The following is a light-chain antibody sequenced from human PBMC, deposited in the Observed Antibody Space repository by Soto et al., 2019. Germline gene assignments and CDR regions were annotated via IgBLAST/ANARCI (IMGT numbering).Light chain of an antibody. Sequence: IFMSQFPATRSVSPGGRVTLSCRASQSVSYHVAWYQQKPGQTPRLVIYDASTRASGIPARFSGSRSGTEFSLTIISLQSEDFEIYYCQQYDSWLTFGGGTKVDSK. CDR1: QSVSYH. V-gene: IGKV3-15*01. J-gene: IGKJ4*01. CDR3: QQYDSWLT. CDR2: DAS.